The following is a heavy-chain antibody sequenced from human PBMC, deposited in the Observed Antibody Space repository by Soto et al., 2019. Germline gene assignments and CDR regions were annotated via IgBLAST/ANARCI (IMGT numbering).Heavy chain of an antibody. CDR1: GFTFSNFA. V-gene: IGHV3-23*01. D-gene: IGHD2-2*01. CDR3: AKDTSSSPYYMDV. J-gene: IGHJ6*03. CDR2: ISGSTGST. Sequence: EVQVLESGGGSVQPGGSLRLSCAASGFTFSNFAMSWVRHAPGKGLEWVSEISGSTGSTYYADSVKGRFIISRDNSKNPLHLQMNSLRAEDTAVYYCAKDTSSSPYYMDVWGKGTTVIVSS.